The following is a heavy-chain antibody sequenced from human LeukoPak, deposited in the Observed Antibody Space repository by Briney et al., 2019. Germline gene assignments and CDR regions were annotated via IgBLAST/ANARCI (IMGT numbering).Heavy chain of an antibody. D-gene: IGHD6-6*01. V-gene: IGHV4-4*07. CDR3: AREGSMTARPFVSIDY. CDR1: GGSIRTYY. Sequence: SETLSLTRTVSGGSIRTYYWSWIRQPAGKGLEWIGRIHTSGSTDYNPSLESRVSMSVDTSKNHFSLKLRSVTAADTAVYYCAREGSMTARPFVSIDYWGQGTLVTVSS. CDR2: IHTSGST. J-gene: IGHJ4*02.